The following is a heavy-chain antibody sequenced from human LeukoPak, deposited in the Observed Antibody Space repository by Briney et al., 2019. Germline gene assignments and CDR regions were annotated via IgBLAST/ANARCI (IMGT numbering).Heavy chain of an antibody. CDR2: INEDGSIT. CDR3: GRDLGGRSGY. Sequence: GGTLRLSCGVSGLTFRTYWMHWVRQVPGEGLVWVSRINEDGSITNYADSVKGRFSISRDNAKNTLYLQMNSLRAEDTAVYYCGRDLGGRSGYWGQGTLVTVSS. CDR1: GLTFRTYW. J-gene: IGHJ4*02. D-gene: IGHD1-26*01. V-gene: IGHV3-74*01.